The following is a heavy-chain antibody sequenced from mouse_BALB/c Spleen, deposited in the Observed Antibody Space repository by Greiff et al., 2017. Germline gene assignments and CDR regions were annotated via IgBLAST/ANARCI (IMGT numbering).Heavy chain of an antibody. J-gene: IGHJ3*01. V-gene: IGHV5-17*02. Sequence: VQLKESGGGLVQPGGSRKLSCAASGFTFSSFGMHWVRQAPEKGLEWVAYISSGSSTIYYADTVKGRFTISRDNPKNTLFLQMTSLRSEDTAMYYCAILPSYWGQGTLVTVSA. CDR1: GFTFSSFG. CDR2: ISSGSSTI. CDR3: AILPSY. D-gene: IGHD1-1*01.